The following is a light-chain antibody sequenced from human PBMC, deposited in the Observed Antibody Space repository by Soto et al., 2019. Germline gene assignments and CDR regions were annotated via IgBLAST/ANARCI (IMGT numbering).Light chain of an antibody. CDR2: DAS. J-gene: IGKJ2*02. V-gene: IGKV1-5*01. CDR3: QQYNSYSPCT. Sequence: DIQMTQSPSTLSASVGDRVTITSRASQSISSWLAWYQQKPGKAPKLLIYDASSLESGVPSRFSGSGSGTEFTLTISSLQPDDFATYYCQQYNSYSPCTFGQGTKLEIK. CDR1: QSISSW.